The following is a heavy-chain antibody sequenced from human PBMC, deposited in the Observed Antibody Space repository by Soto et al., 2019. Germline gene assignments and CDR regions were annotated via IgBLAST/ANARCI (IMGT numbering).Heavy chain of an antibody. CDR2: IYYSGST. CDR3: ATLPPPAIAAAEFDY. CDR1: GGSISSSSYY. Sequence: QLQLQESGPGLVKPSETLSLTCTVSGGSISSSSYYWGWIRQPPGKGLEWIGSIYYSGSTYYNPSLKSRVTISVDTSKNQFSLKLSSVTAADTAVYYCATLPPPAIAAAEFDYWGQGTLVTVSS. J-gene: IGHJ4*02. V-gene: IGHV4-39*01. D-gene: IGHD6-13*01.